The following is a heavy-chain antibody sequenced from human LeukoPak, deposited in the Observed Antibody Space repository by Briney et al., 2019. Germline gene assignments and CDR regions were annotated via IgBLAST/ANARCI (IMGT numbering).Heavy chain of an antibody. J-gene: IGHJ4*02. CDR3: AKDARRSSGWYFFDH. D-gene: IGHD6-19*01. CDR2: ISSSSSYI. CDR1: GFTFSSYT. V-gene: IGHV3-21*04. Sequence: GGSLRLSCAASGFTFSSYTMIWVRQAPGKGLEWVASISSSSSYIYYADSAKDRFTISRDNAKNSLYLQMNSLRAEDTAVYYCAKDARRSSGWYFFDHWGQGTLVTVSS.